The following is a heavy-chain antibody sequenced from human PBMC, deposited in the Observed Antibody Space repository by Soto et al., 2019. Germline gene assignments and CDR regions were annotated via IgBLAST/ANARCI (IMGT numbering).Heavy chain of an antibody. V-gene: IGHV3-30-3*01. CDR3: ARVCRRYSNYSVGFDYYYGMDV. CDR1: GFTFSSYA. J-gene: IGHJ6*02. CDR2: ISYDGSNK. D-gene: IGHD4-4*01. Sequence: QVQLVESGGGVVQPGRSLRLSCAASGFTFSSYAMHWVRQAPGKGLEWVAVISYDGSNKYYADSVKGRFTISRDNSKNTLYLQMNSLRAEDTAVYYCARVCRRYSNYSVGFDYYYGMDVWGQGTTVTVSS.